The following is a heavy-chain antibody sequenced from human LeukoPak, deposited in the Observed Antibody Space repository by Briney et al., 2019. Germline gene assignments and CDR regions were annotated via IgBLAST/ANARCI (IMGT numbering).Heavy chain of an antibody. J-gene: IGHJ4*02. V-gene: IGHV3-23*01. CDR1: GFTFSSYA. CDR2: ISGSGDST. Sequence: PGRSLRLSCAASGFTFSSYAMSWVRQAPGKGLEWVSSISGSGDSTYYADSVKGRFTISRDNSKNTLYLQMNSLRAEDTAVYYCAKCYGGNSVYFDYWGQGTLVTVSS. D-gene: IGHD4-23*01. CDR3: AKCYGGNSVYFDY.